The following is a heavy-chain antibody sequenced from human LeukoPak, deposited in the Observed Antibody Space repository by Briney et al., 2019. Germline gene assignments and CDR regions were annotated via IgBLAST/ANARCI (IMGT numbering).Heavy chain of an antibody. CDR3: ARDGLDIVVVPAAMVSTDYYYYYGMDV. D-gene: IGHD2-2*03. V-gene: IGHV3-30*04. Sequence: GGSLRLSCAASGFSVSDYALVWVRQAPGKGLEWVAVISYDGSNKYYADSVKGRFTISRDNSKNTLYLQMNSLRAEDTAVYYCARDGLDIVVVPAAMVSTDYYYYYGMDVWGQGTTVTVSS. CDR1: GFSVSDYA. CDR2: ISYDGSNK. J-gene: IGHJ6*02.